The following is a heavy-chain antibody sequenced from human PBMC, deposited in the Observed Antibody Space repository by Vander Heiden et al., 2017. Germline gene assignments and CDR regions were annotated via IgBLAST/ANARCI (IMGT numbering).Heavy chain of an antibody. V-gene: IGHV3-49*05. Sequence: EVQLVESGGGLVKPGRSLSLSCTASGFSFVDYAMSWFRQAPGKGPEWVGFIRSKGYGGATEYAASVKDRFTISRDDSRSIAYLQMNNLKTEDTAVYYCVRTTTVTTTDFDYWGQGTLVTVSP. D-gene: IGHD4-17*01. CDR3: VRTTTVTTTDFDY. J-gene: IGHJ4*02. CDR1: GFSFVDYA. CDR2: IRSKGYGGAT.